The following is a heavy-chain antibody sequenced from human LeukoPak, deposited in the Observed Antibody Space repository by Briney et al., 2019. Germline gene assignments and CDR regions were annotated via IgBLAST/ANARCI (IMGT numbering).Heavy chain of an antibody. CDR1: GFTLSSYA. CDR2: SSSNGGS. V-gene: IGHV3-64*04. CDR3: ARALGTQLYYFDY. D-gene: IGHD1-1*01. J-gene: IGHJ4*02. Sequence: GGSLRLSCSASGFTLSSYAMHWVRQAPGKGLEYVSGSSSNGGSVYADSVKGRFTISRDNSKNTLYLQMNSLRAEDTAVYYCARALGTQLYYFDYWGQGTLVTVSS.